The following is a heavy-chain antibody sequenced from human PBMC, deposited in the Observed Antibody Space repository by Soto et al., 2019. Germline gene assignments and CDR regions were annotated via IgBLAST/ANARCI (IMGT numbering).Heavy chain of an antibody. Sequence: QVQLVQSGAEVKKPGASVKVSCKASGYTFTSYDINWVRQATGQGLEWMGWMNPNSGNTGYAQKFQGRVTMTRNTSISTDYMELSSLRSEDTAVYYCARGPSYYDFWSGLFDYWGQGTLVTVSS. CDR3: ARGPSYYDFWSGLFDY. J-gene: IGHJ4*02. CDR1: GYTFTSYD. V-gene: IGHV1-8*01. CDR2: MNPNSGNT. D-gene: IGHD3-3*01.